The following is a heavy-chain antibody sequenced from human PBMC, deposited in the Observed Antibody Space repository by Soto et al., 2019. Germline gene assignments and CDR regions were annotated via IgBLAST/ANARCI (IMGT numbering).Heavy chain of an antibody. D-gene: IGHD5-18*01. Sequence: AETLSLTCTVSGGSISSSSYYWGWIRQPPGKGLEWIGSIYYSGSTYYNPSLKSRVTISVDTSKNQFSLKLSSVTAADTAVYYCACIFSGGYGFGFYYYGMDVWGQGTTVTVSS. CDR3: ACIFSGGYGFGFYYYGMDV. J-gene: IGHJ6*02. CDR2: IYYSGST. CDR1: GGSISSSSYY. V-gene: IGHV4-39*01.